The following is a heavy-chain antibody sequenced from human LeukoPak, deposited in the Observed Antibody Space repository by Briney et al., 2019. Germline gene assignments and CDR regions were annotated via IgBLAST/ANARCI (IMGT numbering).Heavy chain of an antibody. Sequence: PGGSLRLSCVASGFMFSNYAMIWVRQGPGKGLEWVSGISWNSGSIGYADSVKGRFTISRDNAKNSLYLQMNSLRAEDTALYYCAKDRVTIFGVVTLFDYWGQGTLVTVSS. D-gene: IGHD3-3*01. V-gene: IGHV3-9*01. CDR2: ISWNSGSI. J-gene: IGHJ4*02. CDR3: AKDRVTIFGVVTLFDY. CDR1: GFMFSNYA.